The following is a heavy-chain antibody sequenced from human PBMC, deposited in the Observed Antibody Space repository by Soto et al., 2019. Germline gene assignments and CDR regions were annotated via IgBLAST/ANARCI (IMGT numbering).Heavy chain of an antibody. CDR3: AKDLVQRATMVRGVIY. D-gene: IGHD3-10*01. V-gene: IGHV3-23*01. J-gene: IGHJ4*02. CDR1: GFTFSSYA. Sequence: GGSLRLSCAASGFTFSSYAMSWVRQAPGKGLEWVSAISGSGGSTYYADSVKGRFTISRDNSKNTLYLQMNSLRAEDTAVYYCAKDLVQRATMVRGVIYWGQGTLVTVSS. CDR2: ISGSGGST.